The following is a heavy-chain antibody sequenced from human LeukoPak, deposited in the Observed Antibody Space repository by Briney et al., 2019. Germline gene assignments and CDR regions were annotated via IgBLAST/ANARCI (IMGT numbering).Heavy chain of an antibody. V-gene: IGHV4-38-2*02. CDR2: IYHSGST. CDR3: ARGAYSTYRWFDP. D-gene: IGHD2-2*01. Sequence: SETLSLTCTVSGYSISSGYYWGWIRQPPGKGLEWIGSIYHSGSTYYNPSLTSRVTISVDTSKNQFSLKLGSVTAADTAVYYCARGAYSTYRWFDPWGQGTLVTVSS. CDR1: GYSISSGYY. J-gene: IGHJ5*02.